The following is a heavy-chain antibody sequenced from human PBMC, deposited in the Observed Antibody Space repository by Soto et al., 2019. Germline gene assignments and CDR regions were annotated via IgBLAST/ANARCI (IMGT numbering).Heavy chain of an antibody. J-gene: IGHJ3*02. CDR1: GGTFSSYA. CDR3: ARDRGRIVVVVAATQFDAFDI. Sequence: QVQLVQSGAEVKKPGSSVKVSCKASGGTFSSYAISWVRQAPGQGLEWMGGIIPIFGTANYAQKFQGRVTITADESTRTAYMELSSLRSEDTAVYYCARDRGRIVVVVAATQFDAFDIWGQGTMVTVSS. CDR2: IIPIFGTA. V-gene: IGHV1-69*01. D-gene: IGHD2-15*01.